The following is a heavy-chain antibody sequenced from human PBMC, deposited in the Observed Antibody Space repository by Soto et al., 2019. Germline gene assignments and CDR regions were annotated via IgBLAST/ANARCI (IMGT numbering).Heavy chain of an antibody. CDR2: ISGGGGDT. V-gene: IGHV3-23*01. CDR1: GFTFNTYA. D-gene: IGHD2-15*01. CDR3: VLVARDS. Sequence: EEQLLESGGGLVQPGGSLRLSCTASGFTFNTYAMSWVRQAPGKGLEWVSAISGGGGDTYYADSVKGRFTISRDNSRNTLYLQMNSLRVEDTAVYYCVLVARDSWGQGTLVTVSS. J-gene: IGHJ4*02.